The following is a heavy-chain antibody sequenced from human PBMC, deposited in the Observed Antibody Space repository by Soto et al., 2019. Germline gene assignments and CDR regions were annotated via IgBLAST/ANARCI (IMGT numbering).Heavy chain of an antibody. CDR3: TRDPLIAVAAYDAFDI. V-gene: IGHV3-33*01. Sequence: QVQLVESGGGVVQRGGSLRLSCAASGFTFSSYGMHWVGQAPGKGLEWVAVIWYDGSNKYYADTVKGGSTISRDASKNTVYLQMNSLGAEDTAVYYCTRDPLIAVAAYDAFDIWGQGTSVTVSS. CDR2: IWYDGSNK. D-gene: IGHD6-19*01. J-gene: IGHJ3*02. CDR1: GFTFSSYG.